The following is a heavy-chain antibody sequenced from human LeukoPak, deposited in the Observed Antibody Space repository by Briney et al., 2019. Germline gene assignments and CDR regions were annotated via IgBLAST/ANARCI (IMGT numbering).Heavy chain of an antibody. J-gene: IGHJ6*03. CDR1: GFTFSNYN. V-gene: IGHV3-21*01. CDR3: ARDPYSGNYGTYYYYYMDV. Sequence: GGSLRLSCADSGFTFSNYNMNWVGQAPGKAMEGVSSITSSGNYTFYADSVKGRFTISRDNAKNSLYLQMDSLGPEDTAVYYCARDPYSGNYGTYYYYYMDVWGKGTTVTISS. CDR2: ITSSGNYT. D-gene: IGHD1-26*01.